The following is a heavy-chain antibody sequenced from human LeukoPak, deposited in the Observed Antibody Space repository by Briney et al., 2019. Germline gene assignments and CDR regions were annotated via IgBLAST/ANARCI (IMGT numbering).Heavy chain of an antibody. J-gene: IGHJ4*02. V-gene: IGHV1-3*01. CDR3: ARGAAMVPLLGY. Sequence: ASVKVSCKASGYTFTSYAMHWVRQAPGQRLEWMGWINAGNGNTKYSQKFQGRVTITRDTSASTAYMELSSLRSEDTAVYYCARGAAMVPLLGYCGQGTLVTVSS. CDR1: GYTFTSYA. CDR2: INAGNGNT. D-gene: IGHD5-18*01.